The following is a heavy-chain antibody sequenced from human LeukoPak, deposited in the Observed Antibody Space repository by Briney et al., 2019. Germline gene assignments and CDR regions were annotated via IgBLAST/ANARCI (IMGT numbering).Heavy chain of an antibody. CDR2: IYSSRST. J-gene: IGHJ6*03. CDR1: GGTISSYY. Sequence: PATLSLTCTVSGGTISSYYWSWIRQPPGKGLEWIGYIYSSRSTYYNPSLRPRVTISVDTSKNQFSLKLSSVAAADTAVYYCARSSEGRYYYDSSGFSYYYYMDVWGKGTTVTISS. V-gene: IGHV4-59*01. D-gene: IGHD3-22*01. CDR3: ARSSEGRYYYDSSGFSYYYYMDV.